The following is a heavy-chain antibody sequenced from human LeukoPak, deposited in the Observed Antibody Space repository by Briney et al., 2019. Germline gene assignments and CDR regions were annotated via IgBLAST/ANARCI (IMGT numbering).Heavy chain of an antibody. Sequence: ASVKVSCKASGYIFTSYNMHWVRQAPGQGLEWMGIINPSGGSTNYAQKFQGRVTMTRDTSTSTVYMDLSSLRSEDTAVYYCARDLSHRYYHSTGYAFDYWGQGTLVTVSS. V-gene: IGHV1-46*01. CDR2: INPSGGST. CDR1: GYIFTSYN. J-gene: IGHJ4*02. CDR3: ARDLSHRYYHSTGYAFDY. D-gene: IGHD3-22*01.